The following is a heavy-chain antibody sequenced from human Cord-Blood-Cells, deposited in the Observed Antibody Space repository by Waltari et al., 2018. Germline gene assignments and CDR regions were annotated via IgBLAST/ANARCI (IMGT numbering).Heavy chain of an antibody. CDR3: AGVRGAIAPYYYYYYMDV. CDR2: IYYSGST. D-gene: IGHD3-10*01. V-gene: IGHV4-39*07. J-gene: IGHJ6*03. CDR1: GGSISSSSYY. Sequence: QLQLQESGPGLVKPSETLSLTCTVSGGSISSSSYYWGWIRQPPGKGLELIGSIYYSGSTYYNPSLKSRVTISVDTSKNQFSLKLSSVTAADTAVYYCAGVRGAIAPYYYYYYMDVWGKGTTVTVSS.